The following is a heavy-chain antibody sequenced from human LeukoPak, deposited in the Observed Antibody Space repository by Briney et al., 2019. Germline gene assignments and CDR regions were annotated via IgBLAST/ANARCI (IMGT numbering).Heavy chain of an antibody. Sequence: SETLSLTCTVSGYSISSGYYWGWIRQPPGKGLKWIGSIYHSGSTYYNPSLKSRVTISVDTSKNQFSLKLSSVTAADTAVYYCAREDSVSYYMDVWGKGTTVTVSS. J-gene: IGHJ6*03. CDR2: IYHSGST. CDR3: AREDSVSYYMDV. D-gene: IGHD2-15*01. V-gene: IGHV4-38-2*02. CDR1: GYSISSGYY.